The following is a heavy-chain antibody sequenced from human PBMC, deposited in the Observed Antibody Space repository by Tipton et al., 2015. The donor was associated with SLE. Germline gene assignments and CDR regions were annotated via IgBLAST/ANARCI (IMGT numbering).Heavy chain of an antibody. CDR2: IYTRGST. CDR3: AREAGLSSRSYYHGYMDV. Sequence: TLSLTCTVSGGSVSSGSQYWSWIRQSAGKGLEWIGRIYTRGSTNYNPSLMSRVAISLDTSKNQFSLKLSSVTAADTAVYYCAREAGLSSRSYYHGYMDVGGKGTTVTISS. J-gene: IGHJ6*03. D-gene: IGHD6-13*01. V-gene: IGHV4-61*02. CDR1: GGSVSSGSQY.